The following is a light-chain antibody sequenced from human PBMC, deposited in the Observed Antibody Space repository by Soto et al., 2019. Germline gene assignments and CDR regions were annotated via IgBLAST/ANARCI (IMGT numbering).Light chain of an antibody. V-gene: IGKV3-20*01. J-gene: IGKJ1*01. Sequence: MVLTQPPGTLSLSPKERATLSCRASQSVSSSYLAWYQQKPGQAPRLLIYGASSRATGIPDRFSGSGSGADFTLTISRLEPEDFVVYYCQQYGTSPWTFGQGTKVDIK. CDR3: QQYGTSPWT. CDR2: GAS. CDR1: QSVSSSY.